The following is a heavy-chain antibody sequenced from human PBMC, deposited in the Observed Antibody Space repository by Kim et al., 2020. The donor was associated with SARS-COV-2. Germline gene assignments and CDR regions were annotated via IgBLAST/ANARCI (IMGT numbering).Heavy chain of an antibody. Sequence: SETLSLTCAVYGGSFSGYYWSWIRQPPGKGLEWIGEINHSGSTNYNPSLKSRVTISVDTSKNQFSLKLSSVTAADTAVYYCARSSKQQLVGGYYYYGMDVCGQGTTVTVSS. J-gene: IGHJ6*02. V-gene: IGHV4-34*01. CDR3: ARSSKQQLVGGYYYYGMDV. CDR1: GGSFSGYY. CDR2: INHSGST. D-gene: IGHD6-13*01.